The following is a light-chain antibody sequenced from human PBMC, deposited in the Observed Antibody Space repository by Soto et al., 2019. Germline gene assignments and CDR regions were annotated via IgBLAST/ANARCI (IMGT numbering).Light chain of an antibody. CDR1: QSVSSN. Sequence: EIVMTQSPATLSVSPGERATLSCRASQSVSSNLAWYQQKPGQAPRLLIYGASNRATGIPDRFSGSGSGTDLNIKIRTLETEDFEVYYCQQHGSSGTVGKGTKVDIK. CDR3: QQHGSSGT. CDR2: GAS. V-gene: IGKV3-20*01. J-gene: IGKJ1*01.